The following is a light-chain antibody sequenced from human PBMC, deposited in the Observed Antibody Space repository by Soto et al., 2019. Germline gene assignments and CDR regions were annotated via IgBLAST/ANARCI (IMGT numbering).Light chain of an antibody. J-gene: IGLJ3*02. V-gene: IGLV1-40*01. Sequence: QLVLTQPPSVSGAPGQRVTISCTGSSSNIGATYHVHWYQQLPGKAPKLLIYGNSNRPSGVPDRFSGSKSGTSASLAITGLQAEDEADYYCQSYDSSLSGSVFGGGTKVTVL. CDR3: QSYDSSLSGSV. CDR2: GNS. CDR1: SSNIGATYH.